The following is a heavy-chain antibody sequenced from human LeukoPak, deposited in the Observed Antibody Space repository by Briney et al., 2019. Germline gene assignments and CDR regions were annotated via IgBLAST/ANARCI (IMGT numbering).Heavy chain of an antibody. J-gene: IGHJ4*02. CDR3: ARRAGAYSHPYDY. V-gene: IGHV3-53*01. CDR1: GFTFSSYS. Sequence: PGGSLRLSCAASGFTFSSYSMNWVRQAPGKGLEWVSFIYSAGSTHYPDSVKGRFTISIDNSKNTLYLQMNSLRVEDTAVYYCARRAGAYSHPYDYWGQGTLVTVSS. CDR2: IYSAGST. D-gene: IGHD4/OR15-4a*01.